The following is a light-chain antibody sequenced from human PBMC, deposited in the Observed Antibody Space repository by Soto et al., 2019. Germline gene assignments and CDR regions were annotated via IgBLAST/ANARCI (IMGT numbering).Light chain of an antibody. CDR1: QGISNS. CDR2: AAS. V-gene: IGKV1-27*01. Sequence: DIQMTQSPSSLSASVGDRVTITCRASQGISNSLAWYQQKPGKVPKLLIYAASTLQSGVPSRFSGSGSGTDFTHTISSLQPDDVASYYCQKYNSAPRTFGQGTKVEIQ. J-gene: IGKJ1*01. CDR3: QKYNSAPRT.